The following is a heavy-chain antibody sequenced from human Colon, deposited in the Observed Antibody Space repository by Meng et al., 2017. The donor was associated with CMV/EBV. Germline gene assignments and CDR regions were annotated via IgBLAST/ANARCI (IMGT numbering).Heavy chain of an antibody. Sequence: GESLKISCAASGFTVNNVWMSWARQGSGKGPEWVGHIKSETRGGTTHYAESVKGRFTMSRDDSKNAFYLQMNNLKLEDTAVYYCTTDSGIGPRPLFGNWGQGTLVTVSS. CDR2: IKSETRGGTT. CDR3: TTDSGIGPRPLFGN. V-gene: IGHV3-15*01. CDR1: GFTVNNVW. J-gene: IGHJ4*02. D-gene: IGHD6-6*01.